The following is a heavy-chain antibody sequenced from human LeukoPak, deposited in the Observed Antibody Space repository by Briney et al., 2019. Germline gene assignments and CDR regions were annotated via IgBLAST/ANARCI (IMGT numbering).Heavy chain of an antibody. V-gene: IGHV4-59*01. CDR1: GAAISTYF. D-gene: IGHD3-3*01. CDR2: IYSSGST. Sequence: SETLSLTCTVSGAAISTYFWSWIRQSPGKGLEWIGYIYSSGSTKYNPSLKSRVTISVDASKNQFALTLRSLTAADTAVYYCARDFWSGSVGFHPCGQGTLVTVSS. CDR3: ARDFWSGSVGFHP. J-gene: IGHJ5*02.